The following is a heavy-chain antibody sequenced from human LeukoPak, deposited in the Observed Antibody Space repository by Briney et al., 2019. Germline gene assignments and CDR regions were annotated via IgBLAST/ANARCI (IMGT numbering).Heavy chain of an antibody. CDR2: IKQDGSEK. D-gene: IGHD4-17*01. CDR3: ASPRSRDYGGG. J-gene: IGHJ2*01. V-gene: IGHV3-7*01. CDR1: GFTFSSSW. Sequence: QPGGSLRLSCAASGFTFSSSWMSWVRQAPGKGLEWVANIKQDGSEKLYVDSVKGRFTISRDNAKNSLYLQMNSLRVEDTAVYYCASPRSRDYGGGWGRGTVVTVS.